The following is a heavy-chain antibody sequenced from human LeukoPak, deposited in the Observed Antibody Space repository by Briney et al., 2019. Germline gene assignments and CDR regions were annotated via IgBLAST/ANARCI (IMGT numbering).Heavy chain of an antibody. D-gene: IGHD2-2*01. V-gene: IGHV1-69*02. CDR2: IIPILGIA. Sequence: SLKVSCKASGGTFSSYTISWVRQAPGQGREWMGRIIPILGIANYAQKFQGRVTITADKSTSTAYMELSSLRSEDTAVYYCARSLGGVPAASSGYYYGMDVWGQGTTVTVSS. J-gene: IGHJ6*02. CDR3: ARSLGGVPAASSGYYYGMDV. CDR1: GGTFSSYT.